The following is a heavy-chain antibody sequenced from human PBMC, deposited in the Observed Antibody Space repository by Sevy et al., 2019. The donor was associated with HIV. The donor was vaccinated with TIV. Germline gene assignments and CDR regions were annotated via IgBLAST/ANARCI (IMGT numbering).Heavy chain of an antibody. J-gene: IGHJ5*02. D-gene: IGHD1-26*01. Sequence: GGSLRLSCAASGFTFSTFVMRWVRQAPGKGLEWVSSISGSGDNRFYADSVRGRFTISRDISKNTLYLQLNSLRAEDSAIYYCAKDLSGWSDPWGQGTLVTVSS. CDR1: GFTFSTFV. CDR2: ISGSGDNR. CDR3: AKDLSGWSDP. V-gene: IGHV3-23*01.